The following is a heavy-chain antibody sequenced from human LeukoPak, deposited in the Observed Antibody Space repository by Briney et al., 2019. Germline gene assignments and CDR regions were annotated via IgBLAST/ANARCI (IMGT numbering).Heavy chain of an antibody. CDR1: GGSISSSSYY. CDR2: IYYSGST. CDR3: ARQTPIAAADY. Sequence: SETLSLTCTVSGGSISSSSYYWGWIRQSPGKGLEWIGSIYYSGSTYYNPSLKSRVTISVDTSKNQFSLKLSSVTAADTAVYYCARQTPIAAADYWGQGTLVTVSS. D-gene: IGHD6-13*01. V-gene: IGHV4-39*01. J-gene: IGHJ4*02.